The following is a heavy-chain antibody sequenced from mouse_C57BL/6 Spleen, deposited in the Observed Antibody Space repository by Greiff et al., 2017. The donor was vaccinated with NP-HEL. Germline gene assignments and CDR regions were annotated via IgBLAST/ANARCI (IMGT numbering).Heavy chain of an antibody. Sequence: VQLQQSGAELVMPGASVKLSCKASGYTFTSYWMHWVKQRPGQGLEWIGEIDPSDSYTNYNQKFKGKSTLTVDKSSSTAYMQLRSLTSEDSAVYYCARSLRLDAMDYWGQGTSVTVSS. CDR1: GYTFTSYW. CDR3: ARSLRLDAMDY. J-gene: IGHJ4*01. D-gene: IGHD3-2*02. V-gene: IGHV1-69*01. CDR2: IDPSDSYT.